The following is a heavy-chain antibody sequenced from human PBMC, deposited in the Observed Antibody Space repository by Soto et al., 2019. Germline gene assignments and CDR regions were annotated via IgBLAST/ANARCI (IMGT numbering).Heavy chain of an antibody. V-gene: IGHV4-31*01. J-gene: IGHJ4*02. Sequence: QVQLQESGPGLVKPSQTLSLTCTVSGGSISSGGYYWSWIRQHPGKGLEWIGYIYYSGLTYYTPSLKIQVIISVDTSKTQFSLKLSSVTAADTAVYYCARVRGGRFGELSEYYFDYWGQGTLVTVSS. D-gene: IGHD3-10*01. CDR2: IYYSGLT. CDR3: ARVRGGRFGELSEYYFDY. CDR1: GGSISSGGYY.